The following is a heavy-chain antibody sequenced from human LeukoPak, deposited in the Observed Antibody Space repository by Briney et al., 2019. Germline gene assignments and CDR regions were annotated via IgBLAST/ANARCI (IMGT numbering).Heavy chain of an antibody. CDR2: ISGSGGST. CDR1: GFTFSSYA. D-gene: IGHD3-3*01. J-gene: IGHJ4*02. Sequence: PGGSLRLSCAASGFTFSSYAMSWVRQAPGKGLEWVSAISGSGGSTYYADSVKGRFTISRDNSKNTLYLQMNSLRAEDTAVYYCAKAVHWSGYSVKYYFDYWGRGTLVTVSS. CDR3: AKAVHWSGYSVKYYFDY. V-gene: IGHV3-23*01.